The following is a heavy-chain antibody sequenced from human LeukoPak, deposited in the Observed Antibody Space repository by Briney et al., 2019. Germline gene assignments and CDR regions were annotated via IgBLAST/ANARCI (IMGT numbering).Heavy chain of an antibody. D-gene: IGHD6-13*01. Sequence: GGSLRLSCEVSGFTLSDHSMDWVRQAPGKGLEWVSAISGSGGSTYYADSVKGRFTISRDNSKNTLYLQMNSLRAEDTAVYYCAKGLRGIAAAGNDYWGQGTLVTVSS. CDR3: AKGLRGIAAAGNDY. CDR2: ISGSGGST. J-gene: IGHJ4*02. CDR1: GFTLSDHS. V-gene: IGHV3-23*01.